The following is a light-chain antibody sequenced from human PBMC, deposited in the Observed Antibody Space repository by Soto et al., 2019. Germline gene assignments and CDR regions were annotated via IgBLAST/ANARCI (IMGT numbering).Light chain of an antibody. J-gene: IGLJ2*01. CDR1: TSDVGGYNC. CDR3: SSYTSSITQVL. Sequence: QSVLTQPASVSGSPGQSITISCTGATSDVGGYNCVSWYQHHPGEALKLIIYNVNDRPSGVSDRFSASKSGNTASLTISGLQAEDEGDYYCSSYTSSITQVLFGGGTKLTVL. V-gene: IGLV2-14*03. CDR2: NVN.